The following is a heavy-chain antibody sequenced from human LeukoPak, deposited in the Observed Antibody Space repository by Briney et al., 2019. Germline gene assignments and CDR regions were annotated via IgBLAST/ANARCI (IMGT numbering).Heavy chain of an antibody. CDR2: IWYDGSNK. CDR3: ARDPSIAARPIGWFDP. Sequence: GGSLRLSCAASGFTFSSYGMHWGRQAPGKGLEWVAVIWYDGSNKYYADSVKGRFTISRDNSKNTLYLQMNSLRAEDTAVYYCARDPSIAARPIGWFDPWGQGTLVTVSS. J-gene: IGHJ5*02. D-gene: IGHD6-6*01. V-gene: IGHV3-33*01. CDR1: GFTFSSYG.